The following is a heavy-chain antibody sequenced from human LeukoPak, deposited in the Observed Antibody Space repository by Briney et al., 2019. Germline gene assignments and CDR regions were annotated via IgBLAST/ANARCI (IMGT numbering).Heavy chain of an antibody. J-gene: IGHJ5*02. V-gene: IGHV4-34*01. CDR3: ARGAEMAITGTGNSGWFDP. CDR1: GVSFSGYY. Sequence: SETLSLTCAVYGVSFSGYYSSWIRQPPGKGLEWIGENNHSGSTNYNPSLKSRVTISVDTSKNQFSLKLSSVTAADTAVYYCARGAEMAITGTGNSGWFDPWGQGTLVTVSS. CDR2: NNHSGST. D-gene: IGHD1-20*01.